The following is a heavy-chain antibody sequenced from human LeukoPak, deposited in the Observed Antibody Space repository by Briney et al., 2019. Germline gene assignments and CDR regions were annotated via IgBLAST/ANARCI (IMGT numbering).Heavy chain of an antibody. V-gene: IGHV3-21*01. Sequence: AGGSLRLSCAASGFTFSSYSMNWVRQAPGKGLEWVSSISSSSSYIYYADSVKGRFTISRDNAKNSLYLQMNSLRAEDTAVYYCAREGRGQRLLPYDYWGQGTLVTVSS. D-gene: IGHD6-25*01. CDR3: AREGRGQRLLPYDY. CDR2: ISSSSSYI. CDR1: GFTFSSYS. J-gene: IGHJ4*02.